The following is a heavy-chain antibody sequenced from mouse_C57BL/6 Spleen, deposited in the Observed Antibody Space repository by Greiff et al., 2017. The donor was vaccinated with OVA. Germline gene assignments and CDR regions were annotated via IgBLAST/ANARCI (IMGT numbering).Heavy chain of an antibody. J-gene: IGHJ2*01. CDR1: GYAFSSYW. D-gene: IGHD2-4*01. V-gene: IGHV1-80*01. CDR3: ARRDDYDGVHFDY. Sequence: VHLVESGAELVKPGASVKISCKASGYAFSSYWMNWVKQRPGKGLEWIGQIYPGDGDTNYNGKFKGKATLTADKSSSTAYMQLSSLTSEDSAVYFCARRDDYDGVHFDYWGQGTTLTVSS. CDR2: IYPGDGDT.